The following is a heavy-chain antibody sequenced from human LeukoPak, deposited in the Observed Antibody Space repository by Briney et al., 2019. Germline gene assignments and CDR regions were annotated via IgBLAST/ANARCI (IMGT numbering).Heavy chain of an antibody. J-gene: IGHJ3*01. Sequence: GGSLRLSCAGSGFTFSNYSMSRVRQAPGKGLEWVSVISGNGDTTYYADPVNGRFTISRDNYKKTLYLQMNSLRAEDTAIYSCAKDYRGSGYFFDVWGQGTMVAVSS. V-gene: IGHV3-23*01. CDR3: AKDYRGSGYFFDV. CDR1: GFTFSNYS. D-gene: IGHD3-3*01. CDR2: ISGNGDTT.